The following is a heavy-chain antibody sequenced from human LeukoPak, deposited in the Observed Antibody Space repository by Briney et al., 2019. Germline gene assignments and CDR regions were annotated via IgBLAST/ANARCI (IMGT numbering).Heavy chain of an antibody. D-gene: IGHD2/OR15-2a*01. CDR2: IKPNTDGGTA. Sequence: PGGSLRLSCAASGFTFSSYAMSWVRQAPGKGLEWLGRIKPNTDGGTAAYAAPVEDRFTISRDDLKGMLYLHMNSLKIEDTAVYYCATYPQNRHWGQGTLVTVSS. J-gene: IGHJ4*02. CDR3: ATYPQNRH. CDR1: GFTFSSYA. V-gene: IGHV3-15*01.